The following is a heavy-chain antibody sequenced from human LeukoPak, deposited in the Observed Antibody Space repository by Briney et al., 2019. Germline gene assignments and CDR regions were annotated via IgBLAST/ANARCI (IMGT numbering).Heavy chain of an antibody. J-gene: IGHJ4*02. Sequence: PSETLSLTCAVYGGSFSDYYWSWIRQSPGKGLEWIGEINHSGSTNYNPSLKSRVTLSVDKSKNQFSLKLTSVTAADTAVYYCVRDGLVGYYDSSGYYSHFDSWGQGALVTVSS. CDR2: INHSGST. D-gene: IGHD3-22*01. V-gene: IGHV4-34*01. CDR1: GGSFSDYY. CDR3: VRDGLVGYYDSSGYYSHFDS.